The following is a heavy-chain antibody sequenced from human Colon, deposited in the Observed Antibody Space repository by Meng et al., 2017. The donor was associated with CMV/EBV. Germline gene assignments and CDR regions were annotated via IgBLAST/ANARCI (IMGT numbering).Heavy chain of an antibody. D-gene: IGHD6-13*01. CDR2: VYPSGAN. CDR1: GASMYSYY. CDR3: AREMTAGVAAADRVGDAYE. J-gene: IGHJ1*01. Sequence: SGPGVVKPTETLSPTCTVSGASMYSYYCDWIRQSARKRLEWIGRVYPSGANTYNTSVVSRVTMSIDTSKNQFSLNLKSVTAADTAVYFCAREMTAGVAAADRVGDAYEWGPGTLVTVSS. V-gene: IGHV4-4*07.